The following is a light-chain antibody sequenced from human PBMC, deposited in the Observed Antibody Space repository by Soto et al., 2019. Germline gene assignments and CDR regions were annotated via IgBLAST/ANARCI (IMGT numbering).Light chain of an antibody. Sequence: DIQMTQAPSSVSASIGDRVTITCRASQTISTWLAWYQQKPGKAPKLLIYAASSLQSGVPSRFSGSGSGADFTLTISSLQPEDFATYYCQQANSFPWTFGQGTKVEIK. CDR3: QQANSFPWT. CDR1: QTISTW. V-gene: IGKV1-12*01. CDR2: AAS. J-gene: IGKJ1*01.